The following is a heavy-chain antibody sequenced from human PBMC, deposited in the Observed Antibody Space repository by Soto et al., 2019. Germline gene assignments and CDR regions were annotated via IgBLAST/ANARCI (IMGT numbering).Heavy chain of an antibody. CDR3: AREKVGTTFFDN. CDR1: GFAISRGYY. Sequence: SETLSLTCSVPGFAISRGYYWSWVRQPPGKGLEWIGSIYPSVSSYHDPSLATRLRLSIDTSKNQFTLNLTSVTAADTALYFCAREKVGTTFFDNWGQGIQVTVSS. CDR2: IYPSVSS. J-gene: IGHJ4*02. V-gene: IGHV4-38-2*02. D-gene: IGHD1-1*01.